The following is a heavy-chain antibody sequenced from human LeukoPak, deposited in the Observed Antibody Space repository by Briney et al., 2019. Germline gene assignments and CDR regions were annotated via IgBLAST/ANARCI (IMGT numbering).Heavy chain of an antibody. CDR2: IYNGDST. V-gene: IGHV3-66*01. D-gene: IGHD6-19*01. Sequence: GGSLRLSCAAFGFTDSTNHMSWVRQAPGKGLEWVSIIYNGDSTYYADSVKGGFTISRDNSKNTLYLQVNSLRVEDTAVYYCARSSAWSRWDYWGQGTLVTVSS. CDR1: GFTDSTNH. J-gene: IGHJ4*02. CDR3: ARSSAWSRWDY.